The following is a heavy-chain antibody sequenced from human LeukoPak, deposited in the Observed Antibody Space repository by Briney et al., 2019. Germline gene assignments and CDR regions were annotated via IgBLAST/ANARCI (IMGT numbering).Heavy chain of an antibody. D-gene: IGHD3-22*01. CDR1: GGSISSGGYY. J-gene: IGHJ6*02. Sequence: SQTLSLTCTVSGGSISSGGYYWSWIRQHPGKGLEWIGYIYYSGSTYYNPSLKSRVTISVDTSKNQFSLKLSSVTAADTAVYYCARANSYDSSGRLYGMDVWGQGTMVTVSS. V-gene: IGHV4-31*03. CDR3: ARANSYDSSGRLYGMDV. CDR2: IYYSGST.